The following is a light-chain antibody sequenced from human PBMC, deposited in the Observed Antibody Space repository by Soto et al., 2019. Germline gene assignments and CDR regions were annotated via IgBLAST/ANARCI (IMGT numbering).Light chain of an antibody. V-gene: IGLV2-14*01. CDR2: EVG. CDR3: SSYTYASSVV. J-gene: IGLJ2*01. CDR1: SSDIGTYDY. Sequence: QSALTQPASVSGSPGQSITISCTGTSSDIGTYDYVSWYQHHPGKAPKLRISEVGTRPSGVSYRFSGSKSVNTASLTSSGLQAEDEADYYCSSYTYASSVVFGGGTQVPVL.